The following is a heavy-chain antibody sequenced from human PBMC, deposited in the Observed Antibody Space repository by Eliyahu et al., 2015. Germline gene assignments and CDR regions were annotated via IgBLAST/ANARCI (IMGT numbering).Heavy chain of an antibody. CDR1: GFXFSSCDA. Sequence: QVQLVESGGGVVQPGRSLRLSCXASGFXFSSCDAMHWVRQAPGKGLEWVAVISYDGSNKYYADSVKXRFTISRDNSKNTLYLQMNSLRAEDTAVYYCARDPITMIGFNAFDIWGQGTMVTVSS. V-gene: IGHV3-30-3*01. D-gene: IGHD3-22*01. J-gene: IGHJ3*02. CDR2: ISYDGSNK. CDR3: ARDPITMIGFNAFDI.